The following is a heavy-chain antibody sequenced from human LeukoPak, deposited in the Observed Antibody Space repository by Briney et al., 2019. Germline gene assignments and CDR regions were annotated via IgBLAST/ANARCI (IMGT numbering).Heavy chain of an antibody. Sequence: GGSLRLTCAVSGITLSNYGMSWVRQAPGKGLEWVAGISDSGGRTNYADSLKGRFTISRDNPKNTLYLQMNSLRAEDTAVYFCAKRGVVIRVILVGFHKEAYYFDSWGQGALVTVSS. CDR3: AKRGVVIRVILVGFHKEAYYFDS. V-gene: IGHV3-23*01. J-gene: IGHJ4*02. D-gene: IGHD3-22*01. CDR2: ISDSGGRT. CDR1: GITLSNYG.